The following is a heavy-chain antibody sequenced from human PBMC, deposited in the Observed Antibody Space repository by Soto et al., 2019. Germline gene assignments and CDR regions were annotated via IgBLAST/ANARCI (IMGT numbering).Heavy chain of an antibody. Sequence: ASVKVSFKASGYTFTNYGISWVRQAPGQGLEWMGGIIPIFGTANYAQKFQGRVTITADESTSTAYMELSSLRSEDTAVYYCARDSGYSGYEMVNGCMDVWGQGTTVTVSS. D-gene: IGHD5-12*01. V-gene: IGHV1-69*13. J-gene: IGHJ6*02. CDR2: IIPIFGTA. CDR1: GYTFTNYG. CDR3: ARDSGYSGYEMVNGCMDV.